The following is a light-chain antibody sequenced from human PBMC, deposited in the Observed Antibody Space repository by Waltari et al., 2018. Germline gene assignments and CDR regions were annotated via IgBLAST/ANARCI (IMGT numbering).Light chain of an antibody. Sequence: DFQMTQSPSSLSASVGDRVTITCRASQSISTYLNWYQQKPGKAPNLLIYAASSLQSGVPSRFSGSGSGTDVTLTISSLQPEDFATYYWQQSYSPLTFGGGTKVEIK. J-gene: IGKJ4*01. CDR2: AAS. CDR3: QQSYSPLT. CDR1: QSISTY. V-gene: IGKV1-39*01.